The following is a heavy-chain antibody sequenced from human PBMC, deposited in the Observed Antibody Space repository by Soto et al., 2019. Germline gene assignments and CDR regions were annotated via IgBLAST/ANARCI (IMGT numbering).Heavy chain of an antibody. V-gene: IGHV4-34*01. D-gene: IGHD6-13*01. CDR2: INHSGST. CDR1: GGSFSGYY. CDR3: ARTDGSSWENNP. J-gene: IGHJ5*02. Sequence: SETLSLTCAVYGGSFSGYYWSWIRQPPGKGLEWIGEINHSGSTNYNPSLKSRVTISVDTSKNQFSLKLSSVTAADTAVYYCARTDGSSWENNPWGQGTLVTVSS.